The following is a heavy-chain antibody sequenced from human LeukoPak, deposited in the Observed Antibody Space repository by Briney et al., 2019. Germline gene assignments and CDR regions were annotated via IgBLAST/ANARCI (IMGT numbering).Heavy chain of an antibody. V-gene: IGHV1-2*02. J-gene: IGHJ4*02. CDR2: INPNSGGT. Sequence: GASVKVSCKASGYTFTDYYLHWVRQAPGQGLEWMGWINPNSGGTNYAQKFQGRVTMTRDTSISTAYMELSRLRSDDTAVYYCARKRSPYYDFWSGQAVFDYWGQGTLVTVSS. D-gene: IGHD3-3*01. CDR1: GYTFTDYY. CDR3: ARKRSPYYDFWSGQAVFDY.